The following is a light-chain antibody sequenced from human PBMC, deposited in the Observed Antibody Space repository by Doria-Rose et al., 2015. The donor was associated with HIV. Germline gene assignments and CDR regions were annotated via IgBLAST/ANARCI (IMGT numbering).Light chain of an antibody. Sequence: MTQSPSSLSASVGDRVTITCRASQNINRFLNWYQQKPGKVPKVPIYAASSLQSGVPSRFSGSGSGTDFTLTISSLQPEDFATYYCQQSFSTPRTFGQGTKVEIK. CDR2: AAS. CDR1: QNINRF. CDR3: QQSFSTPRT. J-gene: IGKJ1*01. V-gene: IGKV1-39*01.